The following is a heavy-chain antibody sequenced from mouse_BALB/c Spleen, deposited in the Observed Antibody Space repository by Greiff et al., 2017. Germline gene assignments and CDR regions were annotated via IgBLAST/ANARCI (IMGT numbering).Heavy chain of an antibody. V-gene: IGHV1S81*02. J-gene: IGHJ4*01. CDR3: ARSDDYDAMDY. Sequence: QVQLQQPGAELVKPGASVKLSCKASGYTFTSYWMPWVKQRPGQGLEWIGEINPSNGRTNYNEKFKSKATLTVDKSSSTAYMQLSSLTSEDSAVYYCARSDDYDAMDYWGQGTSVTVSS. CDR1: GYTFTSYW. CDR2: INPSNGRT.